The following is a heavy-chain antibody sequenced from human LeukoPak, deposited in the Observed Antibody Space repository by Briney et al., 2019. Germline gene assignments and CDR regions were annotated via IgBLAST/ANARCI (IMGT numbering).Heavy chain of an antibody. Sequence: SETLSLTCTVSGGSISSYYWSWTRQPPGKGLEWIGYIYYSGSTNYNPSPKSRVTISVDTSKNQFSLRLSSVTAADTAVYYCARGRYSGYDPFDYWGQGTLVTVSS. CDR2: IYYSGST. J-gene: IGHJ4*02. D-gene: IGHD5-12*01. CDR3: ARGRYSGYDPFDY. V-gene: IGHV4-59*01. CDR1: GGSISSYY.